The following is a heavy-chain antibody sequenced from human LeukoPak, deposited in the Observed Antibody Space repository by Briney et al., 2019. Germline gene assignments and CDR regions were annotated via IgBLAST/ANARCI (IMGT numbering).Heavy chain of an antibody. CDR3: ARDRGPDGRIGY. J-gene: IGHJ4*02. D-gene: IGHD1-26*01. V-gene: IGHV4-4*07. CDR1: GGSINNYY. CDR2: IYGSGST. Sequence: SETLSLTCTVSGGSINNYYWSWIRQPAGKGLEWIGRIYGSGSTSYNPSLKSRVTISVDTPKNQFSLKVNSVTAADTAVYHCARDRGPDGRIGYWGQGTLVTVSS.